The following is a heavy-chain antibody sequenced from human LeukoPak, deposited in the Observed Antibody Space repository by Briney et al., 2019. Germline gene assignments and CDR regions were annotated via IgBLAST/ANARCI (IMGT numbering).Heavy chain of an antibody. D-gene: IGHD3-10*01. Sequence: SETLSLTCAVYGGSFSGYYWSWIRQPPGKGLEWIGEINHSGSTNYNPSLKSRVTISVDTSKNQFSLKLSSVTAADTAVYYCARDYSGSGSYYPNWFDPWGQGTLVTVSS. CDR1: GGSFSGYY. CDR3: ARDYSGSGSYYPNWFDP. CDR2: INHSGST. V-gene: IGHV4-34*01. J-gene: IGHJ5*02.